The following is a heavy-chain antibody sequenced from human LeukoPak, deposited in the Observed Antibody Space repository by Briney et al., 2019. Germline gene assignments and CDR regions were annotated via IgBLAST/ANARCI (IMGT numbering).Heavy chain of an antibody. CDR3: ARVPLKAGADIELGY. J-gene: IGHJ4*02. V-gene: IGHV7-4-1*02. D-gene: IGHD2-8*02. Sequence: GASVKVSCKASGYTFTSYAMNWVRQAPGQGLEWMGWINTNTGNPTYAQGFTGRFVFSLDTSVSTAYLQISSLKAEDTAVYYCARVPLKAGADIELGYWGQGTLVTVSS. CDR2: INTNTGNP. CDR1: GYTFTSYA.